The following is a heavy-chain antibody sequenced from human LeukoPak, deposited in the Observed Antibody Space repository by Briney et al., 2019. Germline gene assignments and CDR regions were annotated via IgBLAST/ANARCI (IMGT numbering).Heavy chain of an antibody. Sequence: PGGSLRLSCAASEFSVGSNYMTWVRQAPGKGLEWVSLIYSGGSTYYADSVKGRFTISRDNSKNTLYLQMNSLRAEDTAVYYCANSQWLVRSFDYWGQGTLVTISS. D-gene: IGHD6-19*01. CDR1: EFSVGSNY. J-gene: IGHJ4*02. CDR2: IYSGGST. V-gene: IGHV3-66*01. CDR3: ANSQWLVRSFDY.